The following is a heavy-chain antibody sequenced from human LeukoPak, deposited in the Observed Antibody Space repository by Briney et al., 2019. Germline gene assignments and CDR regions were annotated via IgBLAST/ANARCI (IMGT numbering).Heavy chain of an antibody. CDR3: ARERISFDP. V-gene: IGHV4-59*01. Sequence: PSETLSLTCTVSGGSISSYYWSWIRQPPGKGLEWIGYIYYSGSTNYNPSLKSRVTISVDTSKNQFSLKLGSVTAADTAVYYCARERISFDPWGQGTLVTVSS. J-gene: IGHJ5*02. CDR2: IYYSGST. CDR1: GGSISSYY. D-gene: IGHD3-10*01.